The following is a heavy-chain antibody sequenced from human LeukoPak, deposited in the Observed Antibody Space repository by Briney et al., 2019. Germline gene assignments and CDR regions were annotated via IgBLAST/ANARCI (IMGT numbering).Heavy chain of an antibody. J-gene: IGHJ4*02. Sequence: GGSLRLSCAASGFSVSSKHMYWVRQAPGKGLELVSVIYSGGSTYYADSVKGRFTISRDNSKNTLYGQMNSLRAEDTAVYFCARAVVGSGYDYFDYWGQGTLVTVSS. V-gene: IGHV3-66*01. CDR1: GFSVSSKH. CDR2: IYSGGST. CDR3: ARAVVGSGYDYFDY. D-gene: IGHD5-12*01.